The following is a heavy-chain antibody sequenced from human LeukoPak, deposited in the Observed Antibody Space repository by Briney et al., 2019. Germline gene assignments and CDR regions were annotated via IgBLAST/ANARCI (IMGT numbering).Heavy chain of an antibody. J-gene: IGHJ3*02. D-gene: IGHD3-22*01. Sequence: PSETLSLTCTVSGGSISSGGYYWSWIRQHPGKGLEWIGYIYYSGSTYYNPSLKSRVTISVDTSKNQFSLKLNSVTAADTAVYYCARVGSYYDSSGYAFDIWGQGTMVTVSS. V-gene: IGHV4-31*03. CDR1: GGSISSGGYY. CDR3: ARVGSYYDSSGYAFDI. CDR2: IYYSGST.